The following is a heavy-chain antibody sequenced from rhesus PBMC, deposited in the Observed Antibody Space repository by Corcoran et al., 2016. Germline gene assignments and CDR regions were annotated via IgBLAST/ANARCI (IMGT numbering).Heavy chain of an antibody. CDR3: AKGAGRYDV. CDR1: GGSISSIN. CDR2: ISGSGINT. J-gene: IGHJ5-1*01. D-gene: IGHD1-1*01. Sequence: QVQLQEAGPGLVKPLETLSLPCVVVGGSISSINWSWIRQPPGKGLGWVGDISGSGINTNSNPSLNSRVTQSVNTSKNQLSLKLTSVTAADTAVYYCAKGAGRYDVWGAGVLVTVSS. V-gene: IGHV4S11*01.